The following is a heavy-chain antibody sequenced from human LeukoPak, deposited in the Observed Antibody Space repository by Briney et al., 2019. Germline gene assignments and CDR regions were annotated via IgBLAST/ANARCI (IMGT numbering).Heavy chain of an antibody. D-gene: IGHD4-17*01. V-gene: IGHV3-7*01. CDR3: ARLPDDYGDYKYFQH. Sequence: PGGSLRLSCAASGFTFSGSAMHWVRQAPGKGLEWVANIKQDGSEKYYVDSVKGRFTISRDNVKNSLYLQMNSLRAEDTAVYYCARLPDDYGDYKYFQHWGQGTLVTVSS. J-gene: IGHJ1*01. CDR1: GFTFSGSA. CDR2: IKQDGSEK.